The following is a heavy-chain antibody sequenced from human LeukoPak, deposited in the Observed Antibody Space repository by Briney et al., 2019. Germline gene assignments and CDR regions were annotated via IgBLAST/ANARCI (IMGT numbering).Heavy chain of an antibody. D-gene: IGHD6-6*01. V-gene: IGHV3-74*01. Sequence: GGSLRLSCAASGFTFSGFWMHWVRQAPGKGLVWVSCISFDGSDATYADSVKGRFTISRDNAKNSLYLQMNSLRAEDTAVYYCKKQLESDAFDIWGQGTMVTVSS. J-gene: IGHJ3*02. CDR2: ISFDGSDA. CDR3: KKQLESDAFDI. CDR1: GFTFSGFW.